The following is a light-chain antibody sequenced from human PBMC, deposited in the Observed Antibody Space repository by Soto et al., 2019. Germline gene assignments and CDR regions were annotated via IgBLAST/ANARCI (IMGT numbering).Light chain of an antibody. CDR1: SSDVGSHNF. Sequence: QSVLTQPASVSGSPGQSITISCTGTSSDVGSHNFVSWYQQHPGKAPKLMIYGVRERPSGVSNRFSGSKSGNTAPLTISGLQAEDEADYYCCSDAGSLTWVFGGGTKLTVL. J-gene: IGLJ3*02. CDR2: GVR. V-gene: IGLV2-23*02. CDR3: CSDAGSLTWV.